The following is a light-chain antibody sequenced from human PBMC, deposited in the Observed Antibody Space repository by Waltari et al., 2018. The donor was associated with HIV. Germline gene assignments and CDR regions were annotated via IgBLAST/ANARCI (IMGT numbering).Light chain of an antibody. Sequence: DIQMTQSPSSLSASVGDRVTITCRASQDISNYLGWFQQKPEKAPKSRIYAASSLQSGVPSKFSCSGSVTDFTLTISSLQPEDFATYYCLQYDTYPLTFGGGTTVEIK. J-gene: IGKJ4*01. CDR3: LQYDTYPLT. V-gene: IGKV1-16*02. CDR2: AAS. CDR1: QDISNY.